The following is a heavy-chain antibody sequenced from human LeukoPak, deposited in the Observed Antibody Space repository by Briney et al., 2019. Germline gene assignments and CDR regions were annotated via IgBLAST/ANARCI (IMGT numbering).Heavy chain of an antibody. J-gene: IGHJ4*02. CDR3: ARGTIAAADIDY. V-gene: IGHV3-11*06. Sequence: GGSLRLSCAASGFTFSDYYMSWIRQAPGKGLEWVSSITSGSSYIYYADSVKGRFTISRDNAKNSLYLQMNSLRAEDTAVYYCARGTIAAADIDYWGQGTLVTVSS. CDR2: ITSGSSYI. CDR1: GFTFSDYY. D-gene: IGHD6-13*01.